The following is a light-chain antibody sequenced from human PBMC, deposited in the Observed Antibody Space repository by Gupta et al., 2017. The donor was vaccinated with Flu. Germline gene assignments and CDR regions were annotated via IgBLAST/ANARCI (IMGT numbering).Light chain of an antibody. J-gene: IGKJ3*01. CDR2: AAS. Sequence: DIQMTQSPSSLSASIGDRVTIACRASQGISNYLAWYQQKPGKPPNLLIYAASTLQSGVPTRFSGSGSGTDFTLSIDSLQPDDVATYYCQKYGSAPPFTFGPGTKVDLK. V-gene: IGKV1-27*01. CDR3: QKYGSAPPFT. CDR1: QGISNY.